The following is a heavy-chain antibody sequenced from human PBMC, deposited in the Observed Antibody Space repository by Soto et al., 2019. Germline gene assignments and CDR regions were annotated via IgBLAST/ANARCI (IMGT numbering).Heavy chain of an antibody. Sequence: QAQLVESGGGVVQPGRSLRLSCAASGFTFSTYAMHWVRQAPGKGLAWVAVISYDGSNIYYADSVKGRFTISRDNSKNTRYLQMDSLRPDDTAVYYCARSQMERRRYGMDVWGQGTTVTVSS. CDR3: ARSQMERRRYGMDV. V-gene: IGHV3-30-3*01. CDR1: GFTFSTYA. J-gene: IGHJ6*02. CDR2: ISYDGSNI. D-gene: IGHD1-1*01.